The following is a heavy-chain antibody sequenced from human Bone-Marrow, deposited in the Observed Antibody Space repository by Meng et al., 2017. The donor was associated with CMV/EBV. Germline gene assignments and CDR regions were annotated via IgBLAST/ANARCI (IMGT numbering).Heavy chain of an antibody. D-gene: IGHD3-16*01. CDR1: GFTFSNAW. J-gene: IGHJ6*02. Sequence: GESLKISCAASGFTFSNAWMSWVRQAPGKGLEWVGRIKSKTDGGTTDYAAPVKGRFTISRDNSKNTLYLQMNSLRAEDTAVYYCAKDQLGGIRYYYYYGMDVWGQGTTVTVSS. V-gene: IGHV3-15*01. CDR3: AKDQLGGIRYYYYYGMDV. CDR2: IKSKTDGGTT.